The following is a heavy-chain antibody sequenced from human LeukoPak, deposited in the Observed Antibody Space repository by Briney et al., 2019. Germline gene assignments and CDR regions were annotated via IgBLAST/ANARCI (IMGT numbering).Heavy chain of an antibody. CDR3: ARDWGTYFDY. CDR1: GGSISSGGSR. J-gene: IGHJ4*02. D-gene: IGHD7-27*01. CDR2: IYYSGST. V-gene: IGHV4-31*03. Sequence: PSQTLSLTCNVSGGSISSGGSRWSWIRQHPGKGLGWIGYIYYSGSTYYNPSLESRLTMSVDTSKNQFSLHLTSVTAADTAVYYCARDWGTYFDYWGQGTLVTVSS.